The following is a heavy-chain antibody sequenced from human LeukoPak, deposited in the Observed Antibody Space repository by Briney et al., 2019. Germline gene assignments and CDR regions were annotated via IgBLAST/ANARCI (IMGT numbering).Heavy chain of an antibody. V-gene: IGHV3-9*01. J-gene: IGHJ6*02. D-gene: IGHD6-13*01. CDR2: ISWNSGSI. CDR3: AKDLSLKQLVLLGGGMDV. Sequence: PGRSLRLSCAASGFTFDDYAMHWVRQAPGKGLEWVSGISWNSGSIGYADSVKGRFTISRDNAKNSLYLQMNSLRAEDTALYYCAKDLSLKQLVLLGGGMDVWGQGTTVTVSS. CDR1: GFTFDDYA.